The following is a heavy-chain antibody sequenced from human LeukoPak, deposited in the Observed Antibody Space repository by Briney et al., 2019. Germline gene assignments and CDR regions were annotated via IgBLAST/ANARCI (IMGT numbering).Heavy chain of an antibody. CDR1: GFTFSTYA. D-gene: IGHD3-16*01. J-gene: IGHJ5*02. CDR3: ARDRGGNWFDP. Sequence: GGSLRLSCAASGFTFSTYAMTWVRQAPGKGLEWVSVIYSGGSTYYADSVKGRFTISRDNSKNTLYLQMNSLRAEDTAVYYCARDRGGNWFDPWGQGTLVTVSS. CDR2: IYSGGST. V-gene: IGHV3-53*01.